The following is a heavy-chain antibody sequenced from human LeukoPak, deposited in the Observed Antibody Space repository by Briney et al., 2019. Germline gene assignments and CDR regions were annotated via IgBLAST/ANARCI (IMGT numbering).Heavy chain of an antibody. D-gene: IGHD3-22*01. CDR3: ARDWSRYYDSSGLSDY. V-gene: IGHV3-30*07. Sequence: GGSLRLSCAASGFTFSSYAMHWVRQAPGKGLEWVAVISYDGSNKYYADSVKGRFTISRDNSKNTLYLQMNSLRAEDTAVYYCARDWSRYYDSSGLSDYWGQGTLVTVSS. CDR2: ISYDGSNK. J-gene: IGHJ4*02. CDR1: GFTFSSYA.